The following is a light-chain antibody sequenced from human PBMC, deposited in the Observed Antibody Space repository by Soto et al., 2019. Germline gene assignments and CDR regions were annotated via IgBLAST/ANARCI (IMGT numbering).Light chain of an antibody. J-gene: IGLJ1*01. CDR2: EVT. V-gene: IGLV2-14*01. CDR3: SSKIDSSTLFV. Sequence: QSVLTQPASVSGSPGQSITISCTGTSSDVGAYNYVSWYQHHPGKVPKLLIYEVTNRPSGVSDRLSGSKSGNTASLTISGLQAEDEADYYCSSKIDSSTLFVFGTGPKVTAL. CDR1: SSDVGAYNY.